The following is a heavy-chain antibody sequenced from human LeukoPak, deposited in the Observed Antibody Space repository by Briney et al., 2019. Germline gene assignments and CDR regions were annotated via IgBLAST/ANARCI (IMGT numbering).Heavy chain of an antibody. CDR2: IQPNSGGT. D-gene: IGHD1-20*01. V-gene: IGHV1-2*02. CDR3: AGLPRYNWNEPLDY. J-gene: IGHJ4*02. Sequence: ASVKVSCKASGDSFTDYYIHWVRQAPGQGLEWMGCIQPNSGGTKYAQTFQGRVTMTGDTSINTAYMELSRLTYDDTAVYYCAGLPRYNWNEPLDYWGQGTLVTVSS. CDR1: GDSFTDYY.